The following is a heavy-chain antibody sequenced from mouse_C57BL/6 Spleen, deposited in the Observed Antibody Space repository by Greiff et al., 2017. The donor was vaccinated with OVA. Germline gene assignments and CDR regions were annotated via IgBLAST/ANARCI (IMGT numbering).Heavy chain of an antibody. CDR3: TRVPYHDYPGYYAMDY. J-gene: IGHJ4*01. D-gene: IGHD2-4*01. V-gene: IGHV5-9-1*02. Sequence: EVMLVESGEGLVKPGGSLKLSCAASGFTFSSYAMSWVRQTPEKRLEWVAYISSGGDYIYYAETVKGRFTISRDNARNTLYLQMSSLKSEDTAMYYCTRVPYHDYPGYYAMDYWGQGTSVTVSS. CDR1: GFTFSSYA. CDR2: ISSGGDYI.